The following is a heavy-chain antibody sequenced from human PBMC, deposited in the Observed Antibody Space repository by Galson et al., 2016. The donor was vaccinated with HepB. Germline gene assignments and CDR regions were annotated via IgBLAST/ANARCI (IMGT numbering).Heavy chain of an antibody. D-gene: IGHD2-2*01. J-gene: IGHJ5*02. CDR2: ITADNGNT. CDR3: ARDCSDTSCFP. Sequence: SVKVSCKASGYTFTSCRLTWLRQAPGRGLEWMGWITADNGNTNYAQNLQGRVTMTTDTSTSTAYMELRSLRSDDTAVYYCARDCSDTSCFPWGQGTLVTVSS. V-gene: IGHV1-18*01. CDR1: GYTFTSCR.